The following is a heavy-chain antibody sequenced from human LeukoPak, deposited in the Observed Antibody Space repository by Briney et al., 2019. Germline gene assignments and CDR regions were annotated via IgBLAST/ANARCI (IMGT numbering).Heavy chain of an antibody. J-gene: IGHJ4*02. CDR2: IYSGGST. Sequence: GGSLRLSCAASEFSVGSNYMTWVRQAPGKGLEWVSLIYSGGSTYYADSVKGRFTISRDNSKNTLYLQMNSLRADDTAVYYCAKAPWDSSGYYDYWGQGTLVTVSS. V-gene: IGHV3-66*01. CDR3: AKAPWDSSGYYDY. CDR1: EFSVGSNY. D-gene: IGHD3-22*01.